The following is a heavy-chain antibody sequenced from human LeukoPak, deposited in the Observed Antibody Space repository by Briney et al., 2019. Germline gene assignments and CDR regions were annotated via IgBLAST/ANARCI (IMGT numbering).Heavy chain of an antibody. D-gene: IGHD3-22*01. J-gene: IGHJ6*02. V-gene: IGHV1-18*01. Sequence: GASVEVSCKASGYTFTSYGISWVRQAPGQGLEWMGWISAYNGNTNYAQKLQGRVTMTTDTSTSTAYMELRSLRSDDTAVYYCARAGSSGYYYYGMDVWGQGTTVTVSS. CDR1: GYTFTSYG. CDR3: ARAGSSGYYYYGMDV. CDR2: ISAYNGNT.